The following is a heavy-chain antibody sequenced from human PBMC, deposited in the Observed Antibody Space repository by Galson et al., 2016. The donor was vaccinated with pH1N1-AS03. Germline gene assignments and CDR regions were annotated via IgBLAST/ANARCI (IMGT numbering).Heavy chain of an antibody. Sequence: SVKVSCKASGYIFTGFHVHWVRQAPGQGLEWMGWIKPNNGVTNYAQKFEAWVTMTGDTSISTAYLELYGLKSDDTAVYYFARDPRGPCSSATCATTYYFDMDVWGQGTTVIVSS. V-gene: IGHV1-2*04. D-gene: IGHD3-10*01. J-gene: IGHJ6*02. CDR2: IKPNNGVT. CDR1: GYIFTGFH. CDR3: ARDPRGPCSSATCATTYYFDMDV.